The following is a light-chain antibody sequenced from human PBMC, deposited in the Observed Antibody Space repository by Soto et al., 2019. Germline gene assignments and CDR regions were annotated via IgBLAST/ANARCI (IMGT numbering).Light chain of an antibody. V-gene: IGKV3-20*01. CDR3: QHSGSSSWT. J-gene: IGKJ1*01. Sequence: EIVLTQSPGTLSLSPGERATLSCRASQSVSSSYLVWYQQKPGQAPRLLIYGASSRATGIPDRFSGSGSGTEFTLTISRLEPEDFAVYYCQHSGSSSWTFGQGTKVDIK. CDR1: QSVSSSY. CDR2: GAS.